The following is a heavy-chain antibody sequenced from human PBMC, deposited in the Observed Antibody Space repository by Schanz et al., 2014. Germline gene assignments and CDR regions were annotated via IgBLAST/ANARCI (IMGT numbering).Heavy chain of an antibody. CDR1: GFTVSNNY. D-gene: IGHD6-19*01. V-gene: IGHV3-66*02. CDR2: LYIRST. CDR3: VGIHVAVAEAFY. Sequence: EVQLVESGGGLVQPGGSLRLSCAASGFTVSNNYMSWVRQAPGKGLECVSILYIRSTYYADSVKGRFTISRDNSKNTLYLQMNSLRPEDTALYYCVGIHVAVAEAFYWGQGALVIVS. J-gene: IGHJ4*02.